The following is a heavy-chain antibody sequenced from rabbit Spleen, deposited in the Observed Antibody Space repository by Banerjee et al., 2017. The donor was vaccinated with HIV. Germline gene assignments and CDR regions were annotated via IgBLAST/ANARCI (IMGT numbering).Heavy chain of an antibody. D-gene: IGHD1-1*01. J-gene: IGHJ4*02. CDR2: IYTGGSA. CDR3: ARELAVGSGGYYWGI. V-gene: IGHV1S69*01. CDR1: GSDISSYY. Sequence: QSLEESGGRLVTPGTPLTLTCTASGSDISSYYLSWVRQAPGKGLEYIAIIYTGGSASYASWAKGRFTISKTSTTVDLKMTSLTTEDTATYFCARELAVGSGGYYWGIWGPGTLVTVS.